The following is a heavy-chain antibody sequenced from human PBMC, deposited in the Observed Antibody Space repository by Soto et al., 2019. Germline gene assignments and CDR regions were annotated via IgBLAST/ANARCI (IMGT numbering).Heavy chain of an antibody. Sequence: GGSLRLSCAASGFTFSSYSMNWVRQAPGKGLEWVSSISSSSSYIYYADSVKGRFTISRDNAKNSLYLQMNSLRAEDTAVYYCARDPGLRITMVRASWGQGTLVTVSS. J-gene: IGHJ4*02. V-gene: IGHV3-21*01. D-gene: IGHD3-10*01. CDR3: ARDPGLRITMVRAS. CDR1: GFTFSSYS. CDR2: ISSSSSYI.